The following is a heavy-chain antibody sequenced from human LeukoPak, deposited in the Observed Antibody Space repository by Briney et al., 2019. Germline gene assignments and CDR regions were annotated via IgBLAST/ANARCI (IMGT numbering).Heavy chain of an antibody. J-gene: IGHJ5*02. Sequence: PSETLSLTCTVSGGSISSSSYYWGWIRQPPGKGLEWIGSIYYSGSTYYNPSLKSRVTISVDTSKNQFSLKLSSVTAADTAVYYCASRASTGAYNWFDPWGQGTLVTVSS. CDR1: GGSISSSSYY. D-gene: IGHD1-1*01. CDR2: IYYSGST. V-gene: IGHV4-39*01. CDR3: ASRASTGAYNWFDP.